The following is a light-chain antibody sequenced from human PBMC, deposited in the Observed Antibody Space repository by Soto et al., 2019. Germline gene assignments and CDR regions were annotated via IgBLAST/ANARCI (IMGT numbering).Light chain of an antibody. CDR1: QSVSNN. V-gene: IGKV3-15*01. Sequence: ERVMTQSPATLSVSPGERVTHSCRASQSVSNNLAWYQQKPGQAPRLLIYGASTRATGIPARFSGSGSGTEFTLTITSLQSEDFAVYYCQQYIRWPLTFGGGTKVDIK. CDR2: GAS. J-gene: IGKJ4*01. CDR3: QQYIRWPLT.